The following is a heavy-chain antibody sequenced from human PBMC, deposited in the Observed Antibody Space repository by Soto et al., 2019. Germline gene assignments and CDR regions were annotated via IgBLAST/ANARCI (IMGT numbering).Heavy chain of an antibody. CDR2: IYPGDSDT. CDR3: ARPHVSYCSSTGCYDY. J-gene: IGHJ4*02. Sequence: PGSSLKISCKGSGYIFTNYWIGGVRQLPGKGLGWMGIIYPGDSDTRYSPSFQGQVTISAEKTISTAYLQRSSLTASATAMYYCARPHVSYCSSTGCYDYWGQGTLVTVSS. V-gene: IGHV5-51*01. CDR1: GYIFTNYW. D-gene: IGHD2-2*01.